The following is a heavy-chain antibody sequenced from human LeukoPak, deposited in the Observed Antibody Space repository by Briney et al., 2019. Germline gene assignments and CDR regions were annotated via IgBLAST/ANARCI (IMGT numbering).Heavy chain of an antibody. D-gene: IGHD3-22*01. J-gene: IGHJ4*02. V-gene: IGHV3-23*01. CDR2: TDDSGDST. CDR1: GFTFSSHA. Sequence: GGSLRLSCAASGFTFSSHAMNWVRQAPGKGLEWVSATDDSGDSTIYADSVKGRFTISRDNSKNTLYLQMNSLRAEDTAVYYCAKGNHYYDSSGTSDYWGQGTLVTVSS. CDR3: AKGNHYYDSSGTSDY.